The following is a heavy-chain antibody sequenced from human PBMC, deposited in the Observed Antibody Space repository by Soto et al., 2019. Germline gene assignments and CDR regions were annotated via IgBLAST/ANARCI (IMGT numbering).Heavy chain of an antibody. CDR3: TTGKRYSYGSGSYYRPYYYYGMDV. CDR1: GFTFSNAW. CDR2: IKSKTDGGTT. V-gene: IGHV3-15*07. Sequence: GGSLRLSCAASGFTFSNAWMNWVRQAPGKGLEWVGRIKSKTDGGTTDYAAPVKGRFTISRDDSKNTLYLQMNSLKTEDTAVYYCTTGKRYSYGSGSYYRPYYYYGMDVWGQGTTVTVSS. D-gene: IGHD3-10*01. J-gene: IGHJ6*02.